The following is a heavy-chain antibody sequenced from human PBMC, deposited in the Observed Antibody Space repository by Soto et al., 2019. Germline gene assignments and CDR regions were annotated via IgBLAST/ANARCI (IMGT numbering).Heavy chain of an antibody. CDR1: GGSISSGGYY. Sequence: QVQLQESGPGLVKPSQTLSLTCTVSGGSISSGGYYWSWIRQHPGKGLEWIGYIYYSGITYYNPSLKSRLTMSVDMSKNQFSLKLSSVTAADTAIYYCARPATVAPPDAFQVWSQGTLVTVSS. CDR2: IYYSGIT. CDR3: ARPATVAPPDAFQV. D-gene: IGHD6-19*01. J-gene: IGHJ3*01. V-gene: IGHV4-31*03.